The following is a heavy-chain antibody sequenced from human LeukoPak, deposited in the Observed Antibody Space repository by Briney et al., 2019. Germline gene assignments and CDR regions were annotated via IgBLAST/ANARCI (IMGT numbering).Heavy chain of an antibody. J-gene: IGHJ2*01. V-gene: IGHV3-23*01. D-gene: IGHD6-19*01. CDR1: AFTFSSYA. Sequence: QPGGSLRLSCAASAFTFSSYAMSWVRQAPGKGLEWVSAVSGSGGSTYYADSVKGRFTISRDNSKNTLYLQMNSLRAEDTAVYYCAKTLREISGRVYFDLWGRGTLVTVSS. CDR2: VSGSGGST. CDR3: AKTLREISGRVYFDL.